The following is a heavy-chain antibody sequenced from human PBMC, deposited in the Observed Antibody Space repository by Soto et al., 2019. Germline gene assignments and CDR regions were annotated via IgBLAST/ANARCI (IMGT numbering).Heavy chain of an antibody. CDR1: GYSFTSYC. CDR3: ARRLNLGYCSGGSCPYYYGMDV. CDR2: IYPGDSDT. Sequence: PGESVKISCKGSGYSFTSYCIGWVLQMPWKGLEWMGIIYPGDSDTRYSPSFQGQVTISADKSISTAYLQWSSLKASDTAMYYCARRLNLGYCSGGSCPYYYGMDVWGQGTTVTVSS. J-gene: IGHJ6*02. V-gene: IGHV5-51*01. D-gene: IGHD2-15*01.